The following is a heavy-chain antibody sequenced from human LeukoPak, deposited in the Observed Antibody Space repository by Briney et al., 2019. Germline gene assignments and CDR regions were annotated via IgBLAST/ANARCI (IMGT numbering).Heavy chain of an antibody. Sequence: PGGSLRLSCAASGFTFSSYAMSWVRQAPGKGLEWVSAISGSGGSTYYADSVKGRFTISRDSSKNTLYLQMNSLRAEDTAVYYCAKYRTAPNWFDPWGQGTLVTVSS. CDR1: GFTFSSYA. D-gene: IGHD2-21*02. CDR3: AKYRTAPNWFDP. V-gene: IGHV3-23*01. J-gene: IGHJ5*02. CDR2: ISGSGGST.